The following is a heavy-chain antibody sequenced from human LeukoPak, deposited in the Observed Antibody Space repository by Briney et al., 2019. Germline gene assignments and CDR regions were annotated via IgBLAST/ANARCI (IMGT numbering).Heavy chain of an antibody. Sequence: PGGSLRLSCAASGFTFSAYAMSWVRQAPGKGLEWVSVISGSDDLTYYSDSVKGRFTISRDNSKNILYLQMNSLRADDTALYYCAKAATRRAASNYYSYGMDVWGHGTTVTVFS. V-gene: IGHV3-23*01. CDR3: AKAATRRAASNYYSYGMDV. CDR1: GFTFSAYA. CDR2: ISGSDDLT. D-gene: IGHD4-11*01. J-gene: IGHJ6*02.